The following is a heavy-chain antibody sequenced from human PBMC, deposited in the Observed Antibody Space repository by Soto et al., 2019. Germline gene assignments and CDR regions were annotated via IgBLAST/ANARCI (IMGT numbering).Heavy chain of an antibody. CDR1: GFSLSTSGVG. Sequence: QITLKESGPTLVKPTQTLTLTCTFSGFSLSTSGVGVGWIRQPPGKALEWLALIYWDDDKRYSPSLKSRLTITKDTSKNQVVLTMTSMDPVDTATYYCAHRGVGASAFDYWGQGTLVTVSS. CDR2: IYWDDDK. V-gene: IGHV2-5*02. D-gene: IGHD1-26*01. CDR3: AHRGVGASAFDY. J-gene: IGHJ4*02.